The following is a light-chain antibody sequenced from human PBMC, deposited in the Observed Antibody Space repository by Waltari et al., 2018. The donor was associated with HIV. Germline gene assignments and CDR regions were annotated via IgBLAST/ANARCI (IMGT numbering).Light chain of an antibody. Sequence: EIVLTQSPGTLSLSPGEGATLSCRASQSVSSNSIAWYQQKPCQAPRLLIYGASSRATGIPDRFSGSGSGTDFTLTISRLEPEDFAVYWCQQYGDSPETFGQGTKVEIK. CDR2: GAS. J-gene: IGKJ1*01. CDR3: QQYGDSPET. V-gene: IGKV3-20*01. CDR1: QSVSSNS.